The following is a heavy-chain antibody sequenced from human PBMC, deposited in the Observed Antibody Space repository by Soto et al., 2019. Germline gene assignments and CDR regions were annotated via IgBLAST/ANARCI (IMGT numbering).Heavy chain of an antibody. V-gene: IGHV2-5*01. CDR3: AHKNTLWFGELSYFDY. D-gene: IGHD3-10*01. J-gene: IGHJ4*02. CDR1: GFSLSTSGVG. Sequence: QITLKESGPTLVKPTQTLTLTCTFSGFSLSTSGVGVGWIRQPPGKALEWLALIYWNDDKRYSPSLKSRLTITKHTSKNQVVLTMTNMDPVDTATYYCAHKNTLWFGELSYFDYWGQGTLVTVSS. CDR2: IYWNDDK.